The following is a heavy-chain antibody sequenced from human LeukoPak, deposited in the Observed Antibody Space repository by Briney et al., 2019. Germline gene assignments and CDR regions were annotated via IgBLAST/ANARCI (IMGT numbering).Heavy chain of an antibody. CDR2: MNPNSGNT. J-gene: IGHJ5*02. CDR1: GYTFTSYD. CDR3: ARGRGVAAASRNWFDP. D-gene: IGHD6-13*01. Sequence: ASVKVSCKASGYTFTSYDINWVRQATGQGLEWMGWMNPNSGNTGYAQKFQGRVTMTRNTSISTAYMELSSLRSEDTAVYYCARGRGVAAASRNWFDPWGQGTLVTVSS. V-gene: IGHV1-8*01.